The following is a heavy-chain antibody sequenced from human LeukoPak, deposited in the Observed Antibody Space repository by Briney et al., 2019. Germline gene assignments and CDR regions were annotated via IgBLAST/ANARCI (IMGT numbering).Heavy chain of an antibody. CDR2: ISSSSSTI. CDR3: AKGAQLGCAGTNCDDF. Sequence: GGSLRLSCAASGFTFSSYSMNWVRQAPGKGLEWVSYISSSSSTIYYADSVKGRFTISRDNAKNSLYLQMNSLRVEDTAVYYCAKGAQLGCAGTNCDDFWGQGTLVTVSS. CDR1: GFTFSSYS. J-gene: IGHJ4*02. V-gene: IGHV3-48*01. D-gene: IGHD2-2*01.